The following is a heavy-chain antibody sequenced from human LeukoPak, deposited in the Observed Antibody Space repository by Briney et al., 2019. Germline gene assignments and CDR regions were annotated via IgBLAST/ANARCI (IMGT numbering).Heavy chain of an antibody. D-gene: IGHD3-10*01. CDR1: GGSISSGGYY. V-gene: IGHV4-31*03. Sequence: SQTLSLTCTVSGGSISSGGYYWSWIRQHPGKGLEWIGYIYYSGSTYYNPSLKSRVTISVDTSKNQFSLKLSSVTAADTAVYYCARERPYYYGSGVIDYWGQGTLVTVSS. CDR3: ARERPYYYGSGVIDY. J-gene: IGHJ4*02. CDR2: IYYSGST.